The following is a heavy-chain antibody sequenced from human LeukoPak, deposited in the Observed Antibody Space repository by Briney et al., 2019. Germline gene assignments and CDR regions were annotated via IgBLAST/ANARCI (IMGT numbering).Heavy chain of an antibody. Sequence: GGSLRLSCAASGFTFSSYSMSWVRQAPGKGLEWVSYISSSSSTIYYADSVKGRFTISRDNAKNSLYLQVNSLRDEDAAVYYCARLQYSGTYYYFDYWGQGTLVTVSS. CDR1: GFTFSSYS. CDR2: ISSSSSTI. D-gene: IGHD1-26*01. J-gene: IGHJ4*02. CDR3: ARLQYSGTYYYFDY. V-gene: IGHV3-48*02.